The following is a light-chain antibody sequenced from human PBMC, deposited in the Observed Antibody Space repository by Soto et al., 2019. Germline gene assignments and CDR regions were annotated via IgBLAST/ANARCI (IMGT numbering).Light chain of an antibody. Sequence: EIVMTQSPATLSVSPGERATLSCRASQSVSSTLAWYQLRPGQAPSLLIYGASTRATGIPARFSGSGSGTEFTPTISSLQSEDFAVYYCQQYNDGPRTFGQGTKVEIK. CDR3: QQYNDGPRT. V-gene: IGKV3-15*01. CDR1: QSVSST. CDR2: GAS. J-gene: IGKJ1*01.